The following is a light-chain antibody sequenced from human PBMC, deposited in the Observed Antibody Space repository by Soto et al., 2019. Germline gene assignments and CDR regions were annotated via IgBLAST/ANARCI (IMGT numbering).Light chain of an antibody. CDR2: GAS. CDR3: QHTFSVPPWT. V-gene: IGKV1-39*01. J-gene: IGKJ1*01. CDR1: QNIDMY. Sequence: DIQMTQSPSSLSASVGDTVTITCRASQNIDMYLNWYQQRPGKAPKVLISGASNLQSGVPSRFSGSGSGTDFTLTIHSLQPEDFATYSGQHTFSVPPWTFGQGTKVEVK.